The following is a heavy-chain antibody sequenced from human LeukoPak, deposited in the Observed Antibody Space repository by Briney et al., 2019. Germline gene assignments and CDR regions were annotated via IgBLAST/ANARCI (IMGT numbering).Heavy chain of an antibody. CDR1: GYTFTSYG. CDR2: IIPIFGTA. CDR3: ARDTDSSGYYYDY. J-gene: IGHJ4*02. V-gene: IGHV1-69*06. D-gene: IGHD3-22*01. Sequence: GASVKVSCKASGYTFTSYGITWVRQAPGQGLEWMGGIIPIFGTANYAQKFQGRVTISADKSTSTAYMELSSLRSEDTAMYYCARDTDSSGYYYDYWGQGTLVTVSS.